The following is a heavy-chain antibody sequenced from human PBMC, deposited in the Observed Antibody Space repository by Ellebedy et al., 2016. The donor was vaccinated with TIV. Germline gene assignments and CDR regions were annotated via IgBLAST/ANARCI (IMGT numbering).Heavy chain of an antibody. Sequence: SETLSLTXAVSGGSISSGSYSWSWIRQPPGKGLEWVGFTYESGTSYYDPSLKSRVTISVDRSKNQFSLRLTSVTAADTAVYYCARGLGATPRRWGQGTLVTVSS. CDR1: GGSISSGSYS. V-gene: IGHV4-30-2*01. D-gene: IGHD1-26*01. J-gene: IGHJ1*01. CDR3: ARGLGATPRR. CDR2: TYESGTS.